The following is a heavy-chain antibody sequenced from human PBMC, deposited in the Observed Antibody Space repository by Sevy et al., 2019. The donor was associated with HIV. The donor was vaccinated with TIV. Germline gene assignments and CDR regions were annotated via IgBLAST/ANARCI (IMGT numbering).Heavy chain of an antibody. CDR1: GFTFSNFG. Sequence: GGSLRLSCTASGFTFSNFGMHWDRQVPGKGLEWVTFIRYDGSDKYYAASVKGRFTISRDDSKNTLYLQMDSLRAEDTAIYYCAKDLAGPGRRYFDYWGQGTLVTVSS. CDR3: AKDLAGPGRRYFDY. CDR2: IRYDGSDK. J-gene: IGHJ4*02. V-gene: IGHV3-30*02. D-gene: IGHD6-13*01.